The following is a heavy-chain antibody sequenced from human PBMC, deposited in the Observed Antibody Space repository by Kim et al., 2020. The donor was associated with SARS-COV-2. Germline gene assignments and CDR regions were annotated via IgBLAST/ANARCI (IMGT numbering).Heavy chain of an antibody. CDR2: ISYDGSNK. J-gene: IGHJ3*02. D-gene: IGHD4-17*01. CDR3: AKEAGDYGWSGDLAAFDI. CDR1: GFTFSSYG. V-gene: IGHV3-30*18. Sequence: GGSLRLSCAASGFTFSSYGMHWVRQAPGKGLEWVAVISYDGSNKYYADSVKGRFTISRDNSKNTLYLQMNSLRAEDTAVYYCAKEAGDYGWSGDLAAFDIWGQGTMVTVSS.